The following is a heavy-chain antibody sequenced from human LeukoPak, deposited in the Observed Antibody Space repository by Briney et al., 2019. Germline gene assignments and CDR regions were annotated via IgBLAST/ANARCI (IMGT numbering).Heavy chain of an antibody. CDR2: ITASSSAI. Sequence: GGSLRLSCAASGFTFSSYGMHWVRQAPGKGLEWVASITASSSAIYSADSVKGRFTISRDNPKNFLYLQMNSLRAEDTAVYYCARTYYDILTGYNPYFDYWGQGILVTVSS. V-gene: IGHV3-21*01. CDR1: GFTFSSYG. J-gene: IGHJ4*02. D-gene: IGHD3-9*01. CDR3: ARTYYDILTGYNPYFDY.